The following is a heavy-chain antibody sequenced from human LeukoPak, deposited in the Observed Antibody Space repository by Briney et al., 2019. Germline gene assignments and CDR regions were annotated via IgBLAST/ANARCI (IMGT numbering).Heavy chain of an antibody. D-gene: IGHD4-23*01. CDR2: ISTYNGNT. V-gene: IGHV1-18*01. CDR1: GYTFTSYG. J-gene: IGHJ5*02. Sequence: GASVKVSRTASGYTFTSYGISWVRQAPGQGLEWMGWISTYNGNTNYAQKLQGRVTMTTDTSTSTAYMELRSLRSDDTAVYYCARATLALNWFDPWGQGTLVTVSS. CDR3: ARATLALNWFDP.